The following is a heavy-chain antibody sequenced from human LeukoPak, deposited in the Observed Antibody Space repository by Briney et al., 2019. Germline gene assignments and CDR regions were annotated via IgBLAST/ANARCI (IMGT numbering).Heavy chain of an antibody. CDR2: ISGSGGST. CDR1: GFTFSNVW. CDR3: AKGSDFWNPDDY. D-gene: IGHD3-3*01. V-gene: IGHV3-23*01. Sequence: GGSLRLSCAASGFTFSNVWMSWVRQAPGKGLEWVSAISGSGGSTYYADSVKGRLTISRDNSKNTLYLQMNSLRAEDTAVYYCAKGSDFWNPDDYWGQGTLVAVSS. J-gene: IGHJ4*02.